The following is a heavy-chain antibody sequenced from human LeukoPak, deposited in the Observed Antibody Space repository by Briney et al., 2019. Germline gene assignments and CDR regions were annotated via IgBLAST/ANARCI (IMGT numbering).Heavy chain of an antibody. J-gene: IGHJ6*03. CDR2: IYPGDSDI. V-gene: IGHV5-51*01. CDR1: GFSFTSYW. Sequence: GESLKISCKGSGFSFTSYWIAWVRQMPGKGLEWMGIIYPGDSDIRYSPSFRGQVTISADKSISTAYLQWGSLKASDTAVYYRXRLAXGSYYYYYYYMDVWGKGTTVTVSS. CDR3: XRLAXGSYYYYYYYMDV. D-gene: IGHD3-10*01.